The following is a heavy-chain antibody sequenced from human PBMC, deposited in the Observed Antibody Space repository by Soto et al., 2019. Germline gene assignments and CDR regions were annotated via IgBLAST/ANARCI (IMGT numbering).Heavy chain of an antibody. CDR3: AKDAQTASYRYNFDS. J-gene: IGHJ4*02. D-gene: IGHD1-26*01. Sequence: GGSLRLACAASGFTFSSYGMHWVRQAPGKGLEWMAIISYDGSNKYYADSVKGRFTISRDNSKNTLYLQMNSLRAEDTAVYYCAKDAQTASYRYNFDSWRQGTLVTVPQ. CDR1: GFTFSSYG. V-gene: IGHV3-30*18. CDR2: ISYDGSNK.